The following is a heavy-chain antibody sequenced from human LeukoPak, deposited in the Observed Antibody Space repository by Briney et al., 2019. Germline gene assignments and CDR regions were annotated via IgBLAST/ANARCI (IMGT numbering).Heavy chain of an antibody. CDR2: IKSKTDGGTT. CDR3: TTDPKDSSSWYDDY. J-gene: IGHJ4*02. CDR1: GFTFSNAW. D-gene: IGHD6-13*01. V-gene: IGHV3-15*01. Sequence: GGSLRLSCAASGFTFSNAWMSWVRQAPGKGLEWVGRIKSKTDGGTTDYAAPVKGRFTISRDDSKNTLYLQMNSLKTEDTAVYYCTTDPKDSSSWYDDYWGQGTLVIVSS.